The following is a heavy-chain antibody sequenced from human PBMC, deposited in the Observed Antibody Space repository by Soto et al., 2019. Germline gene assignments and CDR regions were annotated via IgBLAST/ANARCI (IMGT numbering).Heavy chain of an antibody. V-gene: IGHV4-4*07. D-gene: IGHD6-13*01. CDR3: ARESTSALGTVEH. CDR2: IYASGNT. CDR1: GSSISDYY. Sequence: XETLYLACTVAGSSISDYYWSWIRQPAGKGLECIGRIYASGNTNYNPSLKSRVTMSVDTSKNQFSLTLNSVSAADTAVYYCARESTSALGTVEHWGRGTLVTVSS. J-gene: IGHJ4*02.